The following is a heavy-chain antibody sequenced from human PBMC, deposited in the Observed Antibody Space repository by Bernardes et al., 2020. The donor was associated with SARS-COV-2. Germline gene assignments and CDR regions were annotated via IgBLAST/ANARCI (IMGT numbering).Heavy chain of an antibody. D-gene: IGHD3-16*02. J-gene: IGHJ4*02. V-gene: IGHV3-23*01. CDR1: GFSFSSYH. CDR3: AKDRRRVGVIVPGEDY. CDR2: IHYDDST. Sequence: GGSLRLSCAASGFSFSSYHMTWVRQAPGKGLEWVSAIHYDDSTVYADSVRGRFTVSRDNSKNMVYLQMNSLRPEDTAVYYCAKDRRRVGVIVPGEDYWGQGTLVIVSS.